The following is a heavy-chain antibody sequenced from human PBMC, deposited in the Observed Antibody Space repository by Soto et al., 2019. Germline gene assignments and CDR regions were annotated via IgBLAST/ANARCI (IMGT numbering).Heavy chain of an antibody. CDR3: ARATTTKSRDY. V-gene: IGHV3-23*01. D-gene: IGHD5-12*01. J-gene: IGHJ4*02. CDR1: GFTFSSYD. CDR2: ISVTGSGT. Sequence: EVQLLESGGGLVQPGGSLGLSCAASGFTFSSYDMSWVRQAPGKGLEYVSSISVTGSGTYYAHSVKGRFTISRDNSKNTMYLEMKSLRFEDTAVYYCARATTTKSRDYWGKGTLVTVSS.